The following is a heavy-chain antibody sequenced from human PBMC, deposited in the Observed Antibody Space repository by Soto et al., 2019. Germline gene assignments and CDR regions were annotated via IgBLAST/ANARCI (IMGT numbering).Heavy chain of an antibody. Sequence: EVQLVESGGGLVQPGGSLRLSCAASGFIFSNYWMHWVRQAPGKGLVWVSRIKSGEIGISYADSVKGRFTISRDNAKNTWYLQMNSLRVEDTAVYYCARGGADILTGPLDYWGQGTLVTVSS. CDR1: GFIFSNYW. CDR3: ARGGADILTGPLDY. CDR2: IKSGEIGI. V-gene: IGHV3-74*01. D-gene: IGHD3-9*01. J-gene: IGHJ4*02.